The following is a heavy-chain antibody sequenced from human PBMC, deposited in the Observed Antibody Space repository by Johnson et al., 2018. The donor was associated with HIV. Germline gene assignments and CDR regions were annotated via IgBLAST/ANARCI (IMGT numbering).Heavy chain of an antibody. D-gene: IGHD3-3*01. J-gene: IGHJ3*02. CDR2: IYSGGSP. Sequence: VQLVESGGGLIQPGGSLRLSCAASGFTVSSNYMSWVRQAPGKGLEWVSVIYSGGSPYYADSMKGRFTISRDNSKNTLYLQMNSLRAEDTAVYYCARRGFGTASDAFDMWGQGTMVIVSS. CDR3: ARRGFGTASDAFDM. CDR1: GFTVSSNY. V-gene: IGHV3-53*01.